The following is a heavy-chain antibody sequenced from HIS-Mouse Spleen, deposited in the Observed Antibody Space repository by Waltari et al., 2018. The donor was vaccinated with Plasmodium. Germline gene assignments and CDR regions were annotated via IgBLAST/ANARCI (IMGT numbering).Heavy chain of an antibody. CDR1: GFTFSRYS. V-gene: IGHV3-21*01. J-gene: IGHJ4*02. Sequence: EVQLVESGGGLVQPGGSLVLSCAASGFTFSRYSRNWVRQAPGKGLEWVSSISSSSSYIYYADSVKGRFTISRDNAKNSLYLQMNSLRAEDTAVYYCARDRSAAALLGYWGQGTLVTVSS. CDR3: ARDRSAAALLGY. CDR2: ISSSSSYI. D-gene: IGHD6-13*01.